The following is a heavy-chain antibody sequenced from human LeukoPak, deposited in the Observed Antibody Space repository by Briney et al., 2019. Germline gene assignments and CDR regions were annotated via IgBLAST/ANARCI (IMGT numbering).Heavy chain of an antibody. J-gene: IGHJ5*02. V-gene: IGHV4-61*02. CDR2: ISSGGSP. CDR3: ARDLAQWPFYWFDP. D-gene: IGHD6-19*01. Sequence: SETLSLTCTVSGASIGSGSYYWSWIRQPAGRGLEWIARISSGGSPNYNPSLQSRVTISVDTSKNQFSLELSSVTAADTAVYYCARDLAQWPFYWFDPWGQGTLVIVSS. CDR1: GASIGSGSYY.